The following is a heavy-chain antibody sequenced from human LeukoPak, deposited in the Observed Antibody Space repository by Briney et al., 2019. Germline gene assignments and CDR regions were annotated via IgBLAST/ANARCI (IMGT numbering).Heavy chain of an antibody. CDR2: VHPNSGNT. V-gene: IGHV1-8*01. D-gene: IGHD1-14*01. J-gene: IGHJ5*02. Sequence: GASVKVSCKTSGYPFTTWEINWVRQAAGQGLEWMGCVHPNSGNTAYAQKFQGRVTMTRDTSISTAYMELSGLRSDDTAVYFCARGPRNDPWGQGTLVTVSS. CDR3: ARGPRNDP. CDR1: GYPFTTWE.